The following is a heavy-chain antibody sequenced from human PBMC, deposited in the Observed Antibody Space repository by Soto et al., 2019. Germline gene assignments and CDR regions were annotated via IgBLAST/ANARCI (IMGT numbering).Heavy chain of an antibody. J-gene: IGHJ6*02. CDR1: GGTFSSYA. V-gene: IGHV1-69*01. Sequence: QVQLVQSGAEVKKPGSSVKVSCKASGGTFSSYAISWVRQAPGQGLEWMGGIIPIFGTANYAQKFQGRVTITADESTSTAYMELSSLRSEDTAVYYCARDREAAAGKGDYYYGMDVWGQGTTVTVSS. CDR3: ARDREAAAGKGDYYYGMDV. CDR2: IIPIFGTA. D-gene: IGHD6-13*01.